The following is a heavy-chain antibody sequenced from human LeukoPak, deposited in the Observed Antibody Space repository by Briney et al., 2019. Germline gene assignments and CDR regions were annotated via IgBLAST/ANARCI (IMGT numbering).Heavy chain of an antibody. V-gene: IGHV3-23*01. CDR1: GFTFSSYA. CDR3: ARDLSGSYPLDN. J-gene: IGHJ4*02. D-gene: IGHD1-26*01. CDR2: ISGSGDNT. Sequence: GGSLRLFCAASGFTFSSYAMSWVRQAPGKGLEWVSSISGSGDNTHFADSVKGRFTISRDNSKNTLYLQMNSLRAEDTAVYYCARDLSGSYPLDNWGQGTLVTVSS.